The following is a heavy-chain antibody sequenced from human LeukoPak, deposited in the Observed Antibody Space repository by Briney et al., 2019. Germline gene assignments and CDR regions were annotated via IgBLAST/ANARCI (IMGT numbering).Heavy chain of an antibody. CDR1: GFTFSDYD. V-gene: IGHV3-13*01. CDR3: ARVAKERVGGVYYFDY. CDR2: IGTAGDT. J-gene: IGHJ4*02. Sequence: GGSLRLSCAAFGFTFSDYDMHWVRQPTGKGLEWVAAIGTAGDTYYTGSVKGRFTISRENAKNSLYLQMNSLRAGDTAVYYCARVAKERVGGVYYFDYWGQGTLVTVSS. D-gene: IGHD1-1*01.